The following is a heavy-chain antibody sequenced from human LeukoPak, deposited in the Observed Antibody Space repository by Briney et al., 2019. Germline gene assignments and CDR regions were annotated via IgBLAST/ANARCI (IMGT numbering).Heavy chain of an antibody. CDR3: AGGAWGYYRYGY. CDR1: GGSISSYY. CDR2: IYYSGST. Sequence: KTSETLSLTCTVSGGSISSYYWSWIRQPPGKGLEWIGYIYYSGSTNYNPSLRSRVTISVNTSKNQFSLKLSSVTAADTAVYYCAGGAWGYYRYGYWGQGTLVTVSS. V-gene: IGHV4-59*01. J-gene: IGHJ4*02. D-gene: IGHD3-16*02.